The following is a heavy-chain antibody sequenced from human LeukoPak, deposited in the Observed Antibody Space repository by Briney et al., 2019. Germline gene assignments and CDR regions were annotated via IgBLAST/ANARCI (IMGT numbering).Heavy chain of an antibody. CDR1: GGTFSSYA. Sequence: GASVKVSCKASGGTFSSYAISWVRQAPGQGLEWMGRIIPIFGTANYAQKFQGRVTITTDESTSTAYMELSSLRSEDTAVYYCARDDLRITTVTATDYWGQGTLVTVSS. J-gene: IGHJ4*02. D-gene: IGHD4-17*01. CDR3: ARDDLRITTVTATDY. V-gene: IGHV1-69*05. CDR2: IIPIFGTA.